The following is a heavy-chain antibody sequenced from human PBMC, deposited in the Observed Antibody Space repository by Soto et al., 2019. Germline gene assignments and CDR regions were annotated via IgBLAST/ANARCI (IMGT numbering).Heavy chain of an antibody. CDR1: EFTFSTYA. V-gene: IGHV3-23*01. CDR2: ISASGVST. Sequence: GGSLRLSCAASEFTFSTYAMSWVRQAPGKGLEWVSTISASGVSTYYADSVEGRFTISRDNSKNTLFLQMNSLRAEDTAVHYCARGLGYCSSTGCYIWFDSWGQGTLVTVSS. CDR3: ARGLGYCSSTGCYIWFDS. D-gene: IGHD2-2*02. J-gene: IGHJ5*01.